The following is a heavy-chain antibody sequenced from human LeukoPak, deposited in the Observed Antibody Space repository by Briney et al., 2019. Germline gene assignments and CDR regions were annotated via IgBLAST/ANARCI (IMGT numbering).Heavy chain of an antibody. D-gene: IGHD3-10*01. J-gene: IGHJ6*02. Sequence: GGSLRLSCAASGFIFSTYAMSWVRQAPGKGLECVSIISDGGDSTYYADSVKGQFTISRDNSKNTVVLQMNSLRAEDTAVYYCAKGGYGSGSSFNYYNGMDVWGQGTTVTVSS. CDR1: GFIFSTYA. V-gene: IGHV3-23*01. CDR3: AKGGYGSGSSFNYYNGMDV. CDR2: ISDGGDST.